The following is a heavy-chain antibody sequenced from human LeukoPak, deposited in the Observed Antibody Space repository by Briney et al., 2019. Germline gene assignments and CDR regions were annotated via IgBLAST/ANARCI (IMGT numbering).Heavy chain of an antibody. CDR3: ARGLYSSGWRDAFDI. CDR1: GGSISIYY. Sequence: SETLSLTCTVSGGSISIYYWSWIRQPAGKGLEWIGRIYISGSTKYNPSLKSRVTMSVDTSKNQFSLRLDSVTAADTAVYFCARGLYSSGWRDAFDIWGQGTMVTVSS. J-gene: IGHJ3*02. V-gene: IGHV4-4*07. D-gene: IGHD6-19*01. CDR2: IYISGST.